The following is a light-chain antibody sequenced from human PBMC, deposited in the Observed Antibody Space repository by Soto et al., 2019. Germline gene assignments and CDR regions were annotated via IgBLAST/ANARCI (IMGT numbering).Light chain of an antibody. CDR2: DAS. CDR3: QQYHSTPWT. Sequence: IVLTQSPATLSLSPGERATLSCRASQSISSYLAWYQQKPGQAPRLLIYDASNRATGIPARFSGSGSGTDFTLTITSLQAEDVAVYYCQQYHSTPWTFGQGTKVEIK. V-gene: IGKV3-11*01. J-gene: IGKJ1*01. CDR1: QSISSY.